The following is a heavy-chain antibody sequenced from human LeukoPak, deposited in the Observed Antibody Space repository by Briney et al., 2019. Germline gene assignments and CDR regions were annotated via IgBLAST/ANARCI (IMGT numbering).Heavy chain of an antibody. CDR2: ISAYNGNT. J-gene: IGHJ6*03. V-gene: IGHV1-18*01. CDR3: ARGPRVGTSFAYYYYYYMDV. Sequence: ASVKVSCKASGYTFTSYGISWVRQAPGQGLEWMGWISAYNGNTNYAQKLQGRVTMTTDTSTSTAYMELRSLKSDDTAVYYCARGPRVGTSFAYYYYYYMDVWGKGTTVTVSS. D-gene: IGHD2-2*01. CDR1: GYTFTSYG.